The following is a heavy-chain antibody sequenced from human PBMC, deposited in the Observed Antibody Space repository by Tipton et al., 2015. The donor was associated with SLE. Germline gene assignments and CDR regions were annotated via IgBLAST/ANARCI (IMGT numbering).Heavy chain of an antibody. CDR2: IYTSGGT. CDR1: GGSISSGSYY. CDR3: ARELVGAFDI. V-gene: IGHV4-61*02. J-gene: IGHJ3*02. D-gene: IGHD3-9*01. Sequence: TLSLTCTVSGGSISSGSYYWSWIRQPAGKGLEWIGRIYTSGGTNYNPSLKSRVTISVDTSKNQFSLKLSSVTAADTAVYYGARELVGAFDIWGHGTMVTVSS.